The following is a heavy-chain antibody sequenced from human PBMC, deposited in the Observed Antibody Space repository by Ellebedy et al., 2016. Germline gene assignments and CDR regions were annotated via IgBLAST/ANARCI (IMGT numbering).Heavy chain of an antibody. CDR3: VTRHNGAFDF. CDR2: VKSKTDGGTI. Sequence: GESLKISXAASGFSFSNGWMNWVRQAPGKGLEWVGRVKSKTDGGTIDYAAPVKGRFTISRDNSKKTLYLQMSGLGAEDTAVYYCVTRHNGAFDFWGQGTMVTVSS. CDR1: GFSFSNGW. J-gene: IGHJ3*01. V-gene: IGHV3-15*07. D-gene: IGHD2-8*01.